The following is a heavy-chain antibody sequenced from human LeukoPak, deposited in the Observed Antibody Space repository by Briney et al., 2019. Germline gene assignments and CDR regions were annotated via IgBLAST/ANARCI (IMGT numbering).Heavy chain of an antibody. CDR1: GYTFTSSD. J-gene: IGHJ3*02. V-gene: IGHV1-8*01. Sequence: GASVKVSCKASGYTFTSSDINWVRQATGQGLEWMGWMNPNSGNTASAQKFQGRVTMTRNTSISTAYMGLSSLRSEDTAVYYCARSSSTLSDAFDIWGQGTMVTVSS. CDR2: MNPNSGNT. CDR3: ARSSSTLSDAFDI.